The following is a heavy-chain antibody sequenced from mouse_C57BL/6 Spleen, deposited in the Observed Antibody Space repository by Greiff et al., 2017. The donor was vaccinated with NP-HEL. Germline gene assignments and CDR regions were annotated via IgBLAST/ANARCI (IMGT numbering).Heavy chain of an antibody. V-gene: IGHV1-64*01. CDR3: AAYYYGSSYDAY. Sequence: QVQLQQPGAELVKPGASVKLSCKASGYTFTSYWMHWVKQRPGQGLEWIGMIHPNSGSTNYNEKFKSKATLTVDTSSSTAYMQLSSLTSEDSAVYYCAAYYYGSSYDAYWGQGTLVTVSA. CDR1: GYTFTSYW. D-gene: IGHD1-1*01. CDR2: IHPNSGST. J-gene: IGHJ3*01.